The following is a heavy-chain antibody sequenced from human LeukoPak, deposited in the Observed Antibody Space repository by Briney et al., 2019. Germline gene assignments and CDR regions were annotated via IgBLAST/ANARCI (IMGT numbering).Heavy chain of an antibody. D-gene: IGHD3-10*01. Sequence: GRSLRLSCAASGFAFSSYGMHWVRQAPGKGVEWLAVIWYDGSNKYYADSVKGRFTISRDNSKNTLYLQMNSLRAEDTAVYYCARGETPGTLSIDYWGQGTLVTVSS. CDR1: GFAFSSYG. CDR2: IWYDGSNK. J-gene: IGHJ4*02. CDR3: ARGETPGTLSIDY. V-gene: IGHV3-33*01.